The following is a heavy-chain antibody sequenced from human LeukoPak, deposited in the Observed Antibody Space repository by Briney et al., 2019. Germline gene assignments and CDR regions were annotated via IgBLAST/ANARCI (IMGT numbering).Heavy chain of an antibody. CDR3: ATYSTGFDI. V-gene: IGHV4-34*01. CDR2: INHRGST. J-gene: IGHJ3*02. D-gene: IGHD6-19*01. Sequence: SETLSLTCAVYGGSFSDYYWTWIRQPPGKGLEWIGEINHRGSTHYNPSLKRRVTISVDTSKKQFSLKLSSVTAADTAVYYCATYSTGFDIWGQGTVVTVSS. CDR1: GGSFSDYY.